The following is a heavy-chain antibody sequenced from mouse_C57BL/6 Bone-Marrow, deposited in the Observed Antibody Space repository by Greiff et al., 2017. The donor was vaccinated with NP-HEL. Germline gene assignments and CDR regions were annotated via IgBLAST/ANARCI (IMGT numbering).Heavy chain of an antibody. D-gene: IGHD1-1*01. J-gene: IGHJ1*03. CDR1: GYTFTSYW. CDR2: INPSNGGT. Sequence: QVQLKESGTELVKPGASVKLSCKASGYTFTSYWMHWVKQRPGQGLEWIGNINPSNGGTNYNEKFKSKATLTVDKSSSTAYMQLSSLTSEDSAVYYCAREGYYYGSSYNWYFDGWGTGTTVTVSS. V-gene: IGHV1-53*01. CDR3: AREGYYYGSSYNWYFDG.